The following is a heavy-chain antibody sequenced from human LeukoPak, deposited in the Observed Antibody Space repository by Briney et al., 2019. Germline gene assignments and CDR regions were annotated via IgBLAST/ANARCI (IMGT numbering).Heavy chain of an antibody. Sequence: AASVKVSCMASGYTFTSYGISWVRQAPGQGLEWMGWISAYNGNTNYAQKLQGRVTMTTDTSTSTAYMELRSLRSDDTAVYYCARYVAVAGTGLVNYYYMDVWGKGTTVTVSS. J-gene: IGHJ6*03. D-gene: IGHD6-19*01. CDR1: GYTFTSYG. CDR3: ARYVAVAGTGLVNYYYMDV. CDR2: ISAYNGNT. V-gene: IGHV1-18*01.